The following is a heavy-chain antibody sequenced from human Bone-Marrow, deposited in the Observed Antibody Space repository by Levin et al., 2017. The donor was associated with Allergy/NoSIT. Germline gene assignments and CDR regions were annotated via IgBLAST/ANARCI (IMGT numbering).Heavy chain of an antibody. V-gene: IGHV3-30-3*01. Sequence: AGGSLRLSCAASGFTFSSYAMHWVRQAPGKGLEWVAVISYDGSNKYYADSVKGRFTISRDNSKNTLYLQMNSLRAEDTAVYYCASLSDGDHDDDWFDPWGQGTLVTVSS. CDR1: GFTFSSYA. J-gene: IGHJ5*02. CDR2: ISYDGSNK. D-gene: IGHD4-17*01. CDR3: ASLSDGDHDDDWFDP.